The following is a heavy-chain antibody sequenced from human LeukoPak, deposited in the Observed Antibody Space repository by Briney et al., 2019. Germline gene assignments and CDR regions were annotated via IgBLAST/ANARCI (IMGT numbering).Heavy chain of an antibody. CDR2: ISGSGGST. D-gene: IGHD4-17*01. Sequence: GGSLRLSCAASGFTFSSYAMSWVRQAPGKGLEWVSAISGSGGSTYYADSVKGRFTTSRDNAKNSLYLQMNSLRAEDTAVHYCARDFDYGYWGQGTLVTVSS. CDR1: GFTFSSYA. V-gene: IGHV3-23*01. J-gene: IGHJ4*02. CDR3: ARDFDYGY.